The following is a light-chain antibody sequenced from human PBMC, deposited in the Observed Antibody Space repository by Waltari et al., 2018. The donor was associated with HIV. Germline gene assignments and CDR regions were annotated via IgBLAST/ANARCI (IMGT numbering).Light chain of an antibody. Sequence: TPGQRVTISCSGRSSNIGSNTVNWYQQLPGTAPKLLIYSNNQRPSGVPDRFSGSKSGTSASLAISGLQSEDEADYYCAAWDDSLNGVVFGGGTKLTVL. CDR1: SSNIGSNT. CDR2: SNN. V-gene: IGLV1-44*01. CDR3: AAWDDSLNGVV. J-gene: IGLJ2*01.